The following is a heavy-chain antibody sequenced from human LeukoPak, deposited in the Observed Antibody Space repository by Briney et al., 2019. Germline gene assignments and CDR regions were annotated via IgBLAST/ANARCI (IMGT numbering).Heavy chain of an antibody. CDR2: IYTSGST. CDR3: ARLGYCSGGSCYSDY. CDR1: GGSISSYY. D-gene: IGHD2-15*01. J-gene: IGHJ4*02. V-gene: IGHV4-4*07. Sequence: SETLSLTCTVSGGSISSYYWSWIRQPAGKGLEWIGRIYTSGSTNYNPSLKSRVTMSVDTSKNQFSLKVSSVTAADTAVYYCARLGYCSGGSCYSDYWGQGTLVTVSS.